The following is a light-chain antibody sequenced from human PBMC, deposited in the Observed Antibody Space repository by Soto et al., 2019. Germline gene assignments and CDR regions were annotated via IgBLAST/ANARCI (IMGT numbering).Light chain of an antibody. Sequence: QSALTQPPSVSGSPGQSITISCTGTTTDIRRYNYVSWYQHHPDKAPKLILYEVSNRPSGVSDRFSGSKSGTTASLTISGLQPEDEAAYYCSSYTSRGTLVFGGGTKLTVL. J-gene: IGLJ2*01. CDR3: SSYTSRGTLV. CDR1: TTDIRRYNY. V-gene: IGLV2-14*01. CDR2: EVS.